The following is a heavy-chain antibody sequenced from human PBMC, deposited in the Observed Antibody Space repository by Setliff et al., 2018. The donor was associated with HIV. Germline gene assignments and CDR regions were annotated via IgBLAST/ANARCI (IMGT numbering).Heavy chain of an antibody. CDR3: AKAGRGIYYTGGYYYDGLDV. CDR2: IYPNDFDT. J-gene: IGHJ4*02. Sequence: GESLKISCETSGYIFTHYWIGWVRQMPGKGLECMGIIYPNDFDTKYSPSFQGQVTISADRSTNTAYLEWSSLKASDTAMYYCAKAGRGIYYTGGYYYDGLDVWGQGALVTVSS. V-gene: IGHV5-51*01. D-gene: IGHD3-22*01. CDR1: GYIFTHYW.